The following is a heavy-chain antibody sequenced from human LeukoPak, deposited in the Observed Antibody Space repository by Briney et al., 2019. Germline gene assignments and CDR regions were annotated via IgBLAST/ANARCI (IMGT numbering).Heavy chain of an antibody. CDR3: ARQRGYYAPFDI. CDR1: GGSFSDYY. D-gene: IGHD3-10*01. J-gene: IGHJ3*02. CDR2: INHRGST. Sequence: SETLSLTCAVYGGSFSDYYWSWIRQPPGKGLEWIGEINHRGSTNYNPSLMSRVTTSVDTSKNQFSLKLSSVTAADTAIYYCARQRGYYAPFDIWGQGTMVTVSS. V-gene: IGHV4-34*01.